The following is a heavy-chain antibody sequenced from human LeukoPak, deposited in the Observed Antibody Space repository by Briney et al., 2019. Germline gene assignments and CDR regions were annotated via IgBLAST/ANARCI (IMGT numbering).Heavy chain of an antibody. Sequence: ASVKVSCKASGYTFTSYYMHWVRQAPGQGLEWMGIINPSGGSTAYAQKFQGRVTMTRDTSTSTVYMELSSLRSEDTAVYYCARVSARSYCSGGNCYLDYWGQGTLVTVSS. J-gene: IGHJ4*02. CDR3: ARVSARSYCSGGNCYLDY. V-gene: IGHV1-46*01. CDR1: GYTFTSYY. D-gene: IGHD2-15*01. CDR2: INPSGGST.